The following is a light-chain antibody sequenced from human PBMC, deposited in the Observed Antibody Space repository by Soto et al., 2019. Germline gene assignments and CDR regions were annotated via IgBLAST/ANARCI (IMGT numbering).Light chain of an antibody. Sequence: IQITLSPTTLSGSVGDRVTITCRSSQSINNWLAWHQQKPGKAPKLLISKASSLESGVPSRFSGSGSGTEFTLTISCLQPDDFAVCFCQQYYNWPSYGQGSRLEIK. CDR1: QSINNW. J-gene: IGKJ5*01. CDR2: KAS. CDR3: QQYYNWPS. V-gene: IGKV1-5*03.